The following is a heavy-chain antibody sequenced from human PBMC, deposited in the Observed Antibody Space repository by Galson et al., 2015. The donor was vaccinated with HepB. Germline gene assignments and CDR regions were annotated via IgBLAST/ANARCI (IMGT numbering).Heavy chain of an antibody. CDR3: ARQLGGYNSGTGSHHWYFDL. CDR1: GYTFSSYD. Sequence: SVKVSCKASGYTFSSYDISWVRQAPGQGLEWMGWISVSNGDTNYPQKPQGRVTMTTDTSTATAYMELRSLRSDDTAVYYCARQLGGYNSGTGSHHWYFDLWGRGTLVTVSS. V-gene: IGHV1-18*01. J-gene: IGHJ2*01. D-gene: IGHD5-18*01. CDR2: ISVSNGDT.